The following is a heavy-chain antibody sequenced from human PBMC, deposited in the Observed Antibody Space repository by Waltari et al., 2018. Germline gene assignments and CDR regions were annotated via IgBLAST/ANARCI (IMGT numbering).Heavy chain of an antibody. CDR2: IIPIFGTA. V-gene: IGHV1-69*08. CDR3: ASVPSTAAHYYYYGMDV. CDR1: GGTFSSYA. Sequence: QVQLVLSGAEVKKPGSSVKVSCKASGGTFSSYAISWVRQAPGQGLEWMGRIIPIFGTANYAQKFQGRGTITADKSTSTAYMELSSLRSEDTAVYYCASVPSTAAHYYYYGMDVWGQGTTVTVSS. J-gene: IGHJ6*02. D-gene: IGHD6-13*01.